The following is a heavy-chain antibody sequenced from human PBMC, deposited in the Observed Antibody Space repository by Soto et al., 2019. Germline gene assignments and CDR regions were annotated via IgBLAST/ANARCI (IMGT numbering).Heavy chain of an antibody. Sequence: QVQLKESGPGLVKPSQTLSLTCSVSGGSIGSGDYYWSWVRQSPGKGLEWIGYIYYTGNTYYNPSLGSLVTFSVDTSQIQLSLGQSDVTVADTAVYYCARDSRRRADSGTRPLYYFDYWGQGTLVTVSS. V-gene: IGHV4-30-4*01. D-gene: IGHD1-26*01. CDR3: ARDSRRRADSGTRPLYYFDY. CDR2: IYYTGNT. J-gene: IGHJ4*02. CDR1: GGSIGSGDYY.